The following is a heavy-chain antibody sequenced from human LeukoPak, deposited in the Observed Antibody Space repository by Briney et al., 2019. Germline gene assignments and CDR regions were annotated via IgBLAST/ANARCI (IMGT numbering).Heavy chain of an antibody. J-gene: IGHJ4*02. D-gene: IGHD3-10*01. CDR2: IYPGDSDT. Sequence: GESLKISCRGSGYSFTSYWIGWLRQMPGKGLEWMGIIYPGDSDTRYSPSFQGQVTISADKSISTAYLQWSSLKASDTAMYYCASLRVVRGVILRFDYWAREPWSPSPQ. CDR3: ASLRVVRGVILRFDY. V-gene: IGHV5-51*01. CDR1: GYSFTSYW.